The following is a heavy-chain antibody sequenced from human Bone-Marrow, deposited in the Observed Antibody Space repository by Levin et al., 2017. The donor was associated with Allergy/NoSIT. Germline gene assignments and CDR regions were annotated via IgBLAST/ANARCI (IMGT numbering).Heavy chain of an antibody. Sequence: GESLKISCQGSEYDFDTYWIGWVRQMSGKGLEWMGTIYPGDSDSTYSPAFEGHVTFSVDKSTTTAYLEWRSLKASDTALYFCARHRKQLWPPTASFDYWGQGTLVTVSS. D-gene: IGHD5-24*01. CDR1: EYDFDTYW. CDR2: IYPGDSDS. V-gene: IGHV5-51*01. J-gene: IGHJ4*02. CDR3: ARHRKQLWPPTASFDY.